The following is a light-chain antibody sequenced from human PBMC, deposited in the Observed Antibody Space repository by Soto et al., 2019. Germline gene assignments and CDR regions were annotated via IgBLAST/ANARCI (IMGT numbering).Light chain of an antibody. CDR1: QYTNGRY. Sequence: EIVLTQSPATLSLSPGDSATLSCRVSQYTNGRYVAWYQQRPGLAPRLLVYGASKRATGIPDRFRGSGSGSEFTLTISGLEPEDFAVYFCQHFGSSPPVTFGQGTRLDVK. V-gene: IGKV3-20*01. CDR2: GAS. J-gene: IGKJ5*01. CDR3: QHFGSSPPVT.